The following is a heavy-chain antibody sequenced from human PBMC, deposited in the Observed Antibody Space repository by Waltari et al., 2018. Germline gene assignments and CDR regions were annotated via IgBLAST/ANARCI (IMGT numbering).Heavy chain of an antibody. J-gene: IGHJ4*02. CDR3: ARGPPYYCSGGSCYSKPLDY. D-gene: IGHD2-15*01. CDR2: IWYDGSNK. CDR1: GFIFSSYG. Sequence: QVQLVESGVGVVQPGRSLRLSCAASGFIFSSYGMHWVRQAPGKGLEWVAVIWYDGSNKDYADSVKGRFTISRDNSKDTLYLQMNSLRAEDTAVYYCARGPPYYCSGGSCYSKPLDYWGQGTLVTVSS. V-gene: IGHV3-33*01.